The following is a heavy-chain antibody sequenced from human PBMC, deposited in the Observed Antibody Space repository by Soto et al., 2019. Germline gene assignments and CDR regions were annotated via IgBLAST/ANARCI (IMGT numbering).Heavy chain of an antibody. J-gene: IGHJ4*02. D-gene: IGHD2-21*02. CDR1: GGTFSSYA. CDR3: ARSGESLQYCGGDCYSFGFAY. CDR2: IIPIFGTA. Sequence: SVKVSCKASGGTFSSYAISWVRQAPGQGLEWMGGIIPIFGTANYAQKFQGRVTITADESTSTAYMELSSLRSEDTAVYYCARSGESLQYCGGDCYSFGFAYWGQGTLVTVSS. V-gene: IGHV1-69*13.